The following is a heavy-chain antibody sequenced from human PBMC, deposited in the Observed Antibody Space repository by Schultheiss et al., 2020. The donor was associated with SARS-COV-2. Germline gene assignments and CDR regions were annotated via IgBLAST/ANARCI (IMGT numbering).Heavy chain of an antibody. CDR1: GFIFSSYG. V-gene: IGHV3-33*01. CDR3: ARDRTTVTTFNCFDP. D-gene: IGHD4-17*01. J-gene: IGHJ5*02. CDR2: IWDDGSNK. Sequence: GESLKISCAASGFIFSSYGMHWVRQAPGKGLEWVAIIWDDGSNKYYADSVRGRFTISRDNSKNTLYLQMNNLRADDTAVYYCARDRTTVTTFNCFDPWGQGTLVTVSS.